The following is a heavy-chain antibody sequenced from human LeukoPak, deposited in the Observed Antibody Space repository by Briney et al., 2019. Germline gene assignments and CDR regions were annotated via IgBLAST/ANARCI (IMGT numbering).Heavy chain of an antibody. J-gene: IGHJ4*01. CDR1: GFTFSDYF. Sequence: GGSLRLSCQASGFTFSDYFMNWIRQAPGKGLEWLSFINPTGDNIYYADSVNGRFTISRDNANNILYLVMTSLRMGDAGLYYCATSRVFDHWGHGTLVSVSA. CDR2: INPTGDNI. D-gene: IGHD6-6*01. V-gene: IGHV3-11*04. CDR3: ATSRVFDH.